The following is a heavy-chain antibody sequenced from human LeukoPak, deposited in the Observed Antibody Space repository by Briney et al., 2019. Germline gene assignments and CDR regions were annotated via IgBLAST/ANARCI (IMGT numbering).Heavy chain of an antibody. D-gene: IGHD2-2*01. Sequence: PGGSLRLSWAASGFTFSSYSMNWVRQAPGKVLEWVSLIYSGGSTYYADSVKGRFTISRDNSKNTLYLQMNSLRAEDTAVYYCAKLPTEYCSSTSCFGPLTYYFDYWGQGTLVTVSS. CDR2: IYSGGST. CDR1: GFTFSSYS. V-gene: IGHV3-66*04. CDR3: AKLPTEYCSSTSCFGPLTYYFDY. J-gene: IGHJ4*02.